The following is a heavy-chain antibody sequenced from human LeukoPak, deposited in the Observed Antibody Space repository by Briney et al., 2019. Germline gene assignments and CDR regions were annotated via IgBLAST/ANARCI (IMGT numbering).Heavy chain of an antibody. CDR2: IWYDGSNK. CDR1: GFTFSSYG. D-gene: IGHD2-15*01. CDR3: ARDPRGYSSGGSCYSGYFDY. J-gene: IGHJ4*02. Sequence: GRSLRLSCAASGFTFSSYGMHWVRQAPGKGLEWVAVIWYDGSNKYYADSVKGRFTISRDNSKNTLYLQMNSLRAEDTAVYYCARDPRGYSSGGSCYSGYFDYWGQGTLVTVSS. V-gene: IGHV3-33*01.